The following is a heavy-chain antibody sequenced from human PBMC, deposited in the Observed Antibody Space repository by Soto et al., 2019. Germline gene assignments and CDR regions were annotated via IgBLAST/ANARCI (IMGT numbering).Heavy chain of an antibody. J-gene: IGHJ4*02. D-gene: IGHD3-22*01. Sequence: SVKVSCKASGGTFSSYAISWVRQAPGQGLEWMGGIIPIFGTANYAQKFQGRVTITADESTSTAYMELSSLRSEDTAVYYCAREPYYYDSSGYYYFDYWGQGTLVTVS. V-gene: IGHV1-69*13. CDR2: IIPIFGTA. CDR1: GGTFSSYA. CDR3: AREPYYYDSSGYYYFDY.